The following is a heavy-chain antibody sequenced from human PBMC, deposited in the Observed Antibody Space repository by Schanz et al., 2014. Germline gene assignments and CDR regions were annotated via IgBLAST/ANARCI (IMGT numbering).Heavy chain of an antibody. CDR3: ARDEGRDGYNLAFDV. J-gene: IGHJ3*01. CDR1: GFTVSSDY. D-gene: IGHD2-21*01. CDR2: LYINAGST. V-gene: IGHV3-66*01. Sequence: EVQLVESGGGLVKPGGSLRLSCAASGFTVSSDYMSWVRQAPGKGLEWVSSLYINAGSTRYADSVKGRFFISRDSSKNTLFLQMNSLRADDTAIYFCARDEGRDGYNLAFDVWGQGTLVTVSS.